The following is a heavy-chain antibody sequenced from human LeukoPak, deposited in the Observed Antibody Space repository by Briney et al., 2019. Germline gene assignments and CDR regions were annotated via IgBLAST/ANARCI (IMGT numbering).Heavy chain of an antibody. CDR3: AHRMQKARAASSDY. CDR2: VYWNDDK. CDR1: GSSLSTTGVG. V-gene: IGHV2-5*01. Sequence: SDPTLVNPTQTLTLTCTLSGSSLSTTGVGVGWIRQPPGKALEWLALVYWNDDKRYSPSLKSRLTVSKDTSKNQAVLIMTNMDPLDTATYYCAHRMQKARAASSDYWGQGTLVTVSS. J-gene: IGHJ4*02. D-gene: IGHD6-25*01.